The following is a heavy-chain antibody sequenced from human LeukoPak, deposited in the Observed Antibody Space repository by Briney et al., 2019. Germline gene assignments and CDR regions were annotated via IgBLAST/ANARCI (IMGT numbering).Heavy chain of an antibody. V-gene: IGHV4-34*01. J-gene: IGHJ6*02. D-gene: IGHD3-10*01. Sequence: SETLSLTCAVYGGSFSGYYWSWIRQPPGKGLEWIGKINHSGSTNYNPSLKSRVTMSVDTSKNQFSLKLSSVTAADTAVYFCARRISLIRGVKTYYYYGMDVWGQGTTVTVSS. CDR1: GGSFSGYY. CDR3: ARRISLIRGVKTYYYYGMDV. CDR2: INHSGST.